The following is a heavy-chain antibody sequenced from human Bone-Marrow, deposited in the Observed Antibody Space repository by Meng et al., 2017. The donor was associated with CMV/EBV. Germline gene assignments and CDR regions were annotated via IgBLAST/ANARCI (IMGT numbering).Heavy chain of an antibody. CDR2: ISGSGGGT. Sequence: GGSLRLSCAASGFTFSSYAMSWVRQAPGKGLEWVSAISGSGGGTYYADSVKGRFTISRDNSKNTLYLQMNSLRAEDTAVYYCAKARSIALGAFDIWGQGTMVTVSS. CDR3: AKARSIALGAFDI. J-gene: IGHJ3*02. CDR1: GFTFSSYA. D-gene: IGHD6-6*01. V-gene: IGHV3-23*01.